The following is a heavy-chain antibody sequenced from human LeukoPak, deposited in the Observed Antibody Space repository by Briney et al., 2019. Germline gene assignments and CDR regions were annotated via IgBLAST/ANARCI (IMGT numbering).Heavy chain of an antibody. J-gene: IGHJ3*02. CDR2: IYYSGST. Sequence: SSETLSLTCTVSGGSISSSSYYWGWIRQPPGKGLEWIGSIYYSGSTYYNPSLKSRVTISVDTSKNQFSLKLSSVTAADTAVYYCARDSYNWNDQLDAFDIWGQGTMVTVSS. CDR3: ARDSYNWNDQLDAFDI. CDR1: GGSISSSSYY. D-gene: IGHD1-20*01. V-gene: IGHV4-39*07.